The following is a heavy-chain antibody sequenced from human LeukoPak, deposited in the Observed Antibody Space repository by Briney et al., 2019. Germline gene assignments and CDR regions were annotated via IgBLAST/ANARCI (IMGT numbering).Heavy chain of an antibody. CDR1: GGSISSSSYY. Sequence: PSETLSLTCTVSGGSISSSSYYWGWIRQPPGKGLEWIGSIYYSGSTYYNPSLKSRVTISVDTSKNQFSLKLSSVTAADTAVYYCAKQRRKIPHDYWGKGTLVTVSS. CDR2: IYYSGST. J-gene: IGHJ4*02. CDR3: AKQRRKIPHDY. V-gene: IGHV4-39*01.